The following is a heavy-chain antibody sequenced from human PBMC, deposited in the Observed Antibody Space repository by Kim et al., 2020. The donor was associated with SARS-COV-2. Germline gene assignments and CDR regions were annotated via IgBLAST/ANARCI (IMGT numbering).Heavy chain of an antibody. CDR3: ARGVYGGYNWNAYYYYGMDV. J-gene: IGHJ6*02. Sequence: GGSLRLSCAASGFTFSSYWMSWVRQAPGKGLEWVANIKQDGSEKYYVDSVKGRFTISRDNAKNSLYLQMNSLRAEDTAVYYCARGVYGGYNWNAYYYYGMDVCGQGTTVTVSS. V-gene: IGHV3-7*01. CDR1: GFTFSSYW. CDR2: IKQDGSEK. D-gene: IGHD1-20*01.